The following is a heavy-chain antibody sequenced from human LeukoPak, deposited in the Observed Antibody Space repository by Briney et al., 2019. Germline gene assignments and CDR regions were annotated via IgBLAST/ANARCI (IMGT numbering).Heavy chain of an antibody. V-gene: IGHV3-48*03. Sequence: GGSLRLSCAASGFTFSSYEMNWVRKAPGKGLEWVSYISTSGSTIYCADSVKGRFTISRDNAKNSLYLQMNSLRAEDTAVYYCAREEGAGTAIDYWGQGTLVTVSS. D-gene: IGHD5-18*01. CDR1: GFTFSSYE. CDR3: AREEGAGTAIDY. CDR2: ISTSGSTI. J-gene: IGHJ4*02.